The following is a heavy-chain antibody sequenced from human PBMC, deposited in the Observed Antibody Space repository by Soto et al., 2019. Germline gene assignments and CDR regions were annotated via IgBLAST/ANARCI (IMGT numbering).Heavy chain of an antibody. CDR2: IYHSGST. V-gene: IGHV4-30-2*03. J-gene: IGHJ6*02. Sequence: TSETLSLTCTVSGGSISSGGYSWSWIRQPPGKGLEWIGYIYHSGSTYYNPSLKSRVTISVDTSKNQFSLKLSSVTAADTAVYYCRRSSRYSTDVWGQGTTVTVSS. CDR3: RRSSRYSTDV. D-gene: IGHD6-13*01. CDR1: GGSISSGGYS.